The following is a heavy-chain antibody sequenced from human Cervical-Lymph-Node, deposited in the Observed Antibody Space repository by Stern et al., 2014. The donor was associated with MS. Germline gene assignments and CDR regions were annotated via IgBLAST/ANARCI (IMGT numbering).Heavy chain of an antibody. Sequence: EVQLEESGGDLVKPGRSLRLSCTGSGFIFGDYALSWFRQASGKGLERVGFIRHKAHGGTTEYAASVKGRFTISRDDSKSIAYLEMNSLKTEDTAVYYCSRDPKARRGMDVWGQGTTVTVSS. CDR1: GFIFGDYA. CDR3: SRDPKARRGMDV. CDR2: IRHKAHGGTT. V-gene: IGHV3-49*05. J-gene: IGHJ6*02.